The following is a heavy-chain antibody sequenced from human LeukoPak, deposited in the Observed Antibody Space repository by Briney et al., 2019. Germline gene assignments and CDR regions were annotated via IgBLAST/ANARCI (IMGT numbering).Heavy chain of an antibody. J-gene: IGHJ4*02. CDR3: ARNTREIDY. CDR2: IGPSDDNT. CDR1: GFTFSRYG. D-gene: IGHD2-2*02. Sequence: GGSLRLSCAASGFTFSRYGMSRVRQAPGKGLEWVSAIGPSDDNTYLADSVKGRFTISRDNSKNTVYLEMNSLRAEDTAVYYCARNTREIDYWGQGTLVTVFS. V-gene: IGHV3-23*01.